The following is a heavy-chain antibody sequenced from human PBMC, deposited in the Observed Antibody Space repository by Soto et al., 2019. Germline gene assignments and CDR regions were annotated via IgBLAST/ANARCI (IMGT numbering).Heavy chain of an antibody. Sequence: GSLRLSCAASGFTFSIYSMNWVRQAPGKGLEWVSYISSSSSTIYYADSVKGRFTISRDNAKNSLYLQMNSLRAEDTAVYYCATYYGSGSYFPDYYYYGMDVWGQGTTVTVSS. V-gene: IGHV3-48*01. D-gene: IGHD3-10*01. CDR2: ISSSSSTI. CDR3: ATYYGSGSYFPDYYYYGMDV. J-gene: IGHJ6*02. CDR1: GFTFSIYS.